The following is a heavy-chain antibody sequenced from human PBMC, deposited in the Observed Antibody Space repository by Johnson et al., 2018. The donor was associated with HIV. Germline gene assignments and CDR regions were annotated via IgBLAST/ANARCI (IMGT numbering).Heavy chain of an antibody. J-gene: IGHJ3*02. Sequence: EVQLVESGGGLVKPGGSLRVSCAASGFTFSNAWMSWVRQAPGKGLEWVGRIKSKTDGGRRDDDAPVKGRFTIASDDSKNRMYLQMNSRKTEDTAVYYCTTDHALFAPRPGSIVGATDAHDAFDIWGQGTMVTVSS. D-gene: IGHD1-26*01. CDR1: GFTFSNAW. CDR3: TTDHALFAPRPGSIVGATDAHDAFDI. CDR2: IKSKTDGGRR. V-gene: IGHV3-15*01.